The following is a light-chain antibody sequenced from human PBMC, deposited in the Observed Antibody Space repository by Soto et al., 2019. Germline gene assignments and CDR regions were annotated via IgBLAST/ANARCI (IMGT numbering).Light chain of an antibody. CDR3: QQRSNWPLT. J-gene: IGKJ3*01. V-gene: IGKV3-11*01. CDR1: QSVSSY. Sequence: DIVLTQSPATLSLSPGERATLSCRASQSVSSYLAWYQQKPGQAPRLLIYDASRRATGIPDRFSGSGSGTDFTLTISSLEPEDFAVYYCQQRSNWPLTFGPGTKVDIK. CDR2: DAS.